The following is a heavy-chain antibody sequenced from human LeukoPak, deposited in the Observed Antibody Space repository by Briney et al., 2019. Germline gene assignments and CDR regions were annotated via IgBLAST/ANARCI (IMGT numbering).Heavy chain of an antibody. J-gene: IGHJ3*02. Sequence: SETLSLTCTVAGDSVTSSYWCWIRQSAGKGLEWIGRIYDNANTNYNPSLRSRVTMSVDTSKNQFSLRLSFVTAADTAVYYCARSEAFDIWGQGTTVTVSS. CDR1: GDSVTSSY. V-gene: IGHV4-4*07. CDR3: ARSEAFDI. CDR2: IYDNANT.